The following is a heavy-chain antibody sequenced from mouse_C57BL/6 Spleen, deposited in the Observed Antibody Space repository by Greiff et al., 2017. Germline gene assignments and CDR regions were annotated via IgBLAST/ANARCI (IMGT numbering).Heavy chain of an antibody. V-gene: IGHV5-9*01. CDR1: GFTFSSYT. CDR3: ARGGTTVGAMDY. Sequence: EVHLVESGGGLVKPGGSLKLSCAASGFTFSSYTMSWVRQTPEKRLEWVATISGGGGNTYYPDSVKGRFTISRDNAKNTLYLQMSSLRSEDTALYYCARGGTTVGAMDYWGQGTSVTVSS. CDR2: ISGGGGNT. J-gene: IGHJ4*01. D-gene: IGHD1-1*01.